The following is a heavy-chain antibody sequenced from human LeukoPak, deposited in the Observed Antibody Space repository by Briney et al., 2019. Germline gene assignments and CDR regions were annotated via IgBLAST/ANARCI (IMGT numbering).Heavy chain of an antibody. CDR1: GGTFSSYA. D-gene: IGHD5-18*01. V-gene: IGHV1-69*06. CDR3: ARADTAMAYFDY. Sequence: SVKVSCKASGGTFSSYAISWVRQAPGQGLEWMGGIIPIFGTANYAQKFQGRVTITADKSTSTAYMEPSSLRSEDTAVYYCARADTAMAYFDYWGQGTLVTVSS. J-gene: IGHJ4*02. CDR2: IIPIFGTA.